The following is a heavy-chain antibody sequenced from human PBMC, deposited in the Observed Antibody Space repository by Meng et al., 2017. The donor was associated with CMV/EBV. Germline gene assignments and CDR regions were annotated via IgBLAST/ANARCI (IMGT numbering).Heavy chain of an antibody. CDR3: ASPRHLGYVIGAFDI. V-gene: IGHV5-51*01. CDR2: IYPGDSDT. D-gene: IGHD2-21*01. J-gene: IGHJ3*02. Sequence: GGSLRLSCKGSGSSFTSYWIGWVRQMPGKGLEWMGIIYPGDSDTRYSPSFQGQVTISADKSISTAYLQWSSLKASDTAMYYCASPRHLGYVIGAFDIWGQGTMVTVSS. CDR1: GSSFTSYW.